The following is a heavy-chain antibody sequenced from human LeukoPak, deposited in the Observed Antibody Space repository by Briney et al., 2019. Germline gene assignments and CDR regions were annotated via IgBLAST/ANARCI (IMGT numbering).Heavy chain of an antibody. CDR2: IISSSVYI. Sequence: GGSLRLSCAASGFSFSSFTMNWVRQGPGKGLEWVASIISSSVYIKYADSVKGRFTIARDNAKNSLYLQVNSLGAEDTAVYYCARVDQRDAYNLNYFDYWGQGTLVTVSS. CDR3: ARVDQRDAYNLNYFDY. V-gene: IGHV3-21*01. J-gene: IGHJ4*02. CDR1: GFSFSSFT. D-gene: IGHD5-24*01.